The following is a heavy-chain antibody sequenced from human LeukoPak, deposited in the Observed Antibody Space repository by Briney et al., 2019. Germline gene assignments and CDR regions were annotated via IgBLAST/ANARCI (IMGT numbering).Heavy chain of an antibody. CDR3: ARDQLTYCSSTSCYEIPPG. D-gene: IGHD2-2*01. CDR1: GFTFSSYA. CDR2: ISSSSSTI. J-gene: IGHJ4*02. V-gene: IGHV3-48*01. Sequence: PGGSLRLSCAASGFTFSSYAMHWVRQAPGKGLEWVSYISSSSSTIYYADSVKGRFTISRDNAKNSLYLQMNSLRAEDTAVYYCARDQLTYCSSTSCYEIPPGWGQGTLVTVSS.